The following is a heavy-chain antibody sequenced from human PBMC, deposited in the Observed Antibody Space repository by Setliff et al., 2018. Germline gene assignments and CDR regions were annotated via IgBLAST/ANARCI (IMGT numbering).Heavy chain of an antibody. D-gene: IGHD3-22*01. CDR3: ARINSYVSSGYYYAPDY. V-gene: IGHV1-18*01. J-gene: IGHJ4*02. CDR1: GYTYTNYG. CDR2: INNYSFKT. Sequence: ASVKVSCKASGYTYTNYGITWVRQAPGQGLEWMGWINNYSFKTNYPQKFLGRVTMTTDTSTSTAYMELKSLRSDDTAVYYCARINSYVSSGYYYAPDYWGQGTLVTVSS.